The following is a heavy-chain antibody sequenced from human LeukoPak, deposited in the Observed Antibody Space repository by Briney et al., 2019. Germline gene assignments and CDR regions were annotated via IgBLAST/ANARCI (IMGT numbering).Heavy chain of an antibody. D-gene: IGHD3-16*01. V-gene: IGHV3-23*01. Sequence: PGGSLRLSCAASGFTFDNYAMSWVRQAPGKGLEWVSVISHRGGSTYYADSVKGRFTISRDNSKNTLYLQMNSLRAEDTAVYYCARDADDYVWGTITQPLYYFDYWGQGTLVTVSS. CDR2: ISHRGGST. J-gene: IGHJ4*02. CDR1: GFTFDNYA. CDR3: ARDADDYVWGTITQPLYYFDY.